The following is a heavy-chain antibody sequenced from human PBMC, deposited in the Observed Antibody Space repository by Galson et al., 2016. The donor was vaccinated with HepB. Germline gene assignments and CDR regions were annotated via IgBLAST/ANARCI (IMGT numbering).Heavy chain of an antibody. CDR2: ISRSSSYT. CDR3: AREGRGAYSNTIDS. Sequence: SLRLSCAASGFTFSDYYMSWIRQAPGKGLEWISYISRSSSYTIYADSVKGRFTISRDDAKNSLYLQMNSLRAEDTAVYYCAREGRGAYSNTIDSWGQGTLVTVSS. V-gene: IGHV3-11*06. D-gene: IGHD3-16*01. J-gene: IGHJ4*02. CDR1: GFTFSDYY.